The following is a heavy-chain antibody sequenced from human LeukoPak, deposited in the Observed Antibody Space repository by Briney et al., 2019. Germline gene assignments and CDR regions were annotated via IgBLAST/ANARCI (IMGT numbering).Heavy chain of an antibody. V-gene: IGHV3-7*01. Sequence: GGSLRLSCAASGFTFSGYWMSWVGQAPGKGREGVAIIKQDGSEKYYVDSVKGRFTISRDNAKNSLYLQMNSLRAEDTAVYYCARERGSGSYTDVWGQGTTVTVSS. D-gene: IGHD1-26*01. J-gene: IGHJ6*03. CDR3: ARERGSGSYTDV. CDR2: IKQDGSEK. CDR1: GFTFSGYW.